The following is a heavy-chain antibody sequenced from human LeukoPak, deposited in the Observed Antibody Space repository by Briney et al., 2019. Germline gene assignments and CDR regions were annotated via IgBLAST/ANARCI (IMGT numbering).Heavy chain of an antibody. V-gene: IGHV3-74*01. D-gene: IGHD6-19*01. CDR2: INTDGTAT. CDR1: GFTFSKYW. Sequence: GGSLRLSCAASGFTFSKYWMLGVRQAPGRGRESVSRINTDGTATTCADSVKGRFTVSRDNGDNTMFLQLDSVRNEDTAVYYCSTKQWLAPPPDSWGQGTPVTVSS. J-gene: IGHJ4*02. CDR3: STKQWLAPPPDS.